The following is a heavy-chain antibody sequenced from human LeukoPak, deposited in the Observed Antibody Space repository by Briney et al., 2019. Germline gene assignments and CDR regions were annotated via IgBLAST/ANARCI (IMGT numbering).Heavy chain of an antibody. CDR2: ISSSGSTI. V-gene: IGHV3-48*03. CDR1: GFTFSSYE. CDR3: ARLSGGYEIGMNYFDY. Sequence: GGSLRLSCAASGFTFSSYEMNWVRQAPGKGLEWVSYISSSGSTIYYADSVKGRFTISRDNAKNSLYLQMNSLRAEDTAVYYCARLSGGYEIGMNYFDYWGQGTLVTVSS. D-gene: IGHD1-26*01. J-gene: IGHJ4*02.